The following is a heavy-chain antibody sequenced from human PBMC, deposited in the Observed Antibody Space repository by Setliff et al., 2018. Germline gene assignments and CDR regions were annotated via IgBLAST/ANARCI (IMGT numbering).Heavy chain of an antibody. CDR2: INPSGGLT. V-gene: IGHV1-46*01. D-gene: IGHD2-2*01. CDR3: VRDRAAIVVGPPTAALDI. J-gene: IGHJ3*02. Sequence: PGPSVKVSCKASGYTLTNYYMHWVRQAPGQGLEWMGIINPSGGLTRYAQKFQGRVTLTTDTSTGTAYMEVRSLRSDDTAQYYCVRDRAAIVVGPPTAALDIWGQGTMVTVSS. CDR1: GYTLTNYY.